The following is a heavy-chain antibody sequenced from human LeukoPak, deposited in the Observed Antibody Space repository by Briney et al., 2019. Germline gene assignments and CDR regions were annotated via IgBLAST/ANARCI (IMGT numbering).Heavy chain of an antibody. Sequence: GGSLRFSCAASGFTFSSYWMHWVRQAPGKGLVWVSRINSDGSSTSYADSVKGRFTISRDNAKNPLYLQMNSLRAEDMAVYYCARGSGSYLDYWGQGTLVTVSS. D-gene: IGHD1-26*01. V-gene: IGHV3-74*01. CDR3: ARGSGSYLDY. CDR2: INSDGSST. J-gene: IGHJ4*02. CDR1: GFTFSSYW.